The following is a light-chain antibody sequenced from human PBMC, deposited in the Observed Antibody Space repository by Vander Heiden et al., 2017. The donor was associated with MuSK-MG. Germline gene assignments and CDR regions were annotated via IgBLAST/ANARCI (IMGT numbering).Light chain of an antibody. CDR2: GNH. CDR1: NSNIGAGYD. CDR3: QSYDSSLTGGV. Sequence: SVLPQPPSVSVAPGQGVPTSCTGSNSNIGAGYDVHWYQQLPGIAPKLLIYGNHNRPSGVPDRFSGSKSGTSASLAITGLQAEDEADYYGQSYDSSLTGGVFGGGTKLTVL. J-gene: IGLJ2*01. V-gene: IGLV1-40*01.